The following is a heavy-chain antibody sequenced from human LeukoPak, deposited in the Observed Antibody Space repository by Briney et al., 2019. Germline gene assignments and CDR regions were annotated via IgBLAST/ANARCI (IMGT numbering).Heavy chain of an antibody. D-gene: IGHD6-13*01. V-gene: IGHV1-69*13. Sequence: SVKVSCKASGGTFSSYAISWVRQAPGQGLEWMGGIIPIFGTANYAQKFQGRVTITADESTSTAYMELSSLRSEDTAVYYCARSMYSSSPPIYFDYWGQGTLVTVSS. CDR1: GGTFSSYA. CDR3: ARSMYSSSPPIYFDY. CDR2: IIPIFGTA. J-gene: IGHJ4*02.